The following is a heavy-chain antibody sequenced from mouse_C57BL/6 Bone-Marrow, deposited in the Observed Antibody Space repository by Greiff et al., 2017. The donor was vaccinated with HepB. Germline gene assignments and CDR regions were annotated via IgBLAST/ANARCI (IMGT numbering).Heavy chain of an antibody. CDR2: ISSGGSYT. CDR3: ARHFPVYYYGSLPFDY. CDR1: GFTFSSYG. Sequence: DVMLVESGGDLVKPGGSLKLSCAASGFTFSSYGMSWVRQTPDKRLEWVATISSGGSYTYYPDSVKGRFTISRDNAKNTLYLQMSSLKSEDTAMYYCARHFPVYYYGSLPFDYWGQGTTLTVSS. V-gene: IGHV5-6*02. J-gene: IGHJ2*01. D-gene: IGHD1-1*01.